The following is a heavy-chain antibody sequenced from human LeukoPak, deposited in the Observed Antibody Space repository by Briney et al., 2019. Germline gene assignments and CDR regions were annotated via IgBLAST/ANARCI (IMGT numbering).Heavy chain of an antibody. J-gene: IGHJ4*02. CDR3: TTYSSRWFYFDY. CDR2: IKSNTDGGTV. D-gene: IGHD6-13*01. CDR1: GFTFSNAW. V-gene: IGHV3-15*01. Sequence: PGGSLRLSCAASGFTFSNAWMSWVRQAPGKGLEWVGRIKSNTDGGTVEYASPVKARFTISRDDSKNTLYLQMTSLKTEDTAMYYCTTYSSRWFYFDYWGQGSLVTVSS.